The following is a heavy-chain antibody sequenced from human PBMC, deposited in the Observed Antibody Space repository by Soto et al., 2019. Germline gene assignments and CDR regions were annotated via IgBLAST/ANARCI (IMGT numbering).Heavy chain of an antibody. D-gene: IGHD3-3*02. V-gene: IGHV4-39*01. J-gene: IGHJ4*02. CDR2: MFYGVST. Sequence: QLQVQESGPGLVKPSETLSLTCTVSGSSINSSGYYWGWIRQPPGKGLEWIGSMFYGVSTYYNPSLKSRVTVSVDTSKNQFSLNLRSATAADTAVYYCARLPSRHFVDYWGQGTLVTVSS. CDR1: GSSINSSGYY. CDR3: ARLPSRHFVDY.